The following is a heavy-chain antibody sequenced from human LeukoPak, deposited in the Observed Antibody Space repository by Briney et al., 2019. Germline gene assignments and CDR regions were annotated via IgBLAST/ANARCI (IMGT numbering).Heavy chain of an antibody. CDR1: GFTFSSYA. J-gene: IGHJ4*02. V-gene: IGHV3-23*01. Sequence: GGSLRLSCAASGFTFSSYAMSWVRQAPGKGLEWVSAISGSGGSTYYADSVKGRFTISRDNSKNTLYLQMNSLRAEDTAVYYCAKDLAVAGTRNWDRGLGYWGQGTLVTVYS. D-gene: IGHD6-19*01. CDR2: ISGSGGST. CDR3: AKDLAVAGTRNWDRGLGY.